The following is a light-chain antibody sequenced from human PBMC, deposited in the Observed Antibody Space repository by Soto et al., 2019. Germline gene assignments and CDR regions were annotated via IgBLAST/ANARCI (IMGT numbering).Light chain of an antibody. CDR3: QQYNNWGT. J-gene: IGKJ1*01. CDR2: GAS. CDR1: QSVSSN. Sequence: EIVMTQSPATLSVSPGERATLSCSASQSVSSNLAWYQQKPGQAPRLLIYGASTRATGIPARFSGSGSGTEFTLTISSLQSEDFAVSYCQQYNNWGTFGQGTKVEIK. V-gene: IGKV3-15*01.